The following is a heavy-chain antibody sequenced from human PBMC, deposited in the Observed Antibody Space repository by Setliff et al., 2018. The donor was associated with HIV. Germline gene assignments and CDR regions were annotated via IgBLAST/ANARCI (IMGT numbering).Heavy chain of an antibody. V-gene: IGHV1-24*01. CDR3: ATDPGYSSTWYSESFQH. J-gene: IGHJ1*01. D-gene: IGHD6-13*01. Sequence: ASVKVSCKISGYTLTELSIHWVRQAPGKGLEWMANFDPEDGETFYAQKFQGRLTMTEDTSTDTAYMELSSLRSDDMAMYYCATDPGYSSTWYSESFQHWGQGTLVTVSS. CDR1: GYTLTELS. CDR2: FDPEDGET.